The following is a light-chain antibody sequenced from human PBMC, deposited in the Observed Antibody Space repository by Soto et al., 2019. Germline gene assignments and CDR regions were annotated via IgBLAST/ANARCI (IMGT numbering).Light chain of an antibody. CDR3: QQDNKWPLT. V-gene: IGKV3-15*01. CDR1: QSVNTN. J-gene: IGKJ1*01. Sequence: EIVLTQSPGTLSLSHGERATLSCRASQSVNTNSLVWYQQRPGQAPRLLIYGASTRATGIPDRFSGSGSGTEFTLTISGLQSEDFTTYYCQQDNKWPLTFGQGAKVDIK. CDR2: GAS.